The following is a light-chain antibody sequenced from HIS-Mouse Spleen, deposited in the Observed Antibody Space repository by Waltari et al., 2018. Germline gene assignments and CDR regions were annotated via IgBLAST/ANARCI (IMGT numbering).Light chain of an antibody. CDR1: ALPKKY. Sequence: SYELTQPPSVSVSLGQTARINCSGDALPKKYAYWYQQKSGQAPVLVIYEDSKRPSGIPERFYGSSSGTMATLTISGAQVEDEADYYCYSTDSSGNHRVFGGGTKLTVL. J-gene: IGLJ2*01. CDR3: YSTDSSGNHRV. V-gene: IGLV3-10*01. CDR2: EDS.